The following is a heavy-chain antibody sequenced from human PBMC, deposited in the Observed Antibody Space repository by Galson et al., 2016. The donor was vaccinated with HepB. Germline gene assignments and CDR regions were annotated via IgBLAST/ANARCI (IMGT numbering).Heavy chain of an antibody. CDR3: ARDRAMLTGFDY. V-gene: IGHV3-30*04. CDR1: GFTFSSYT. D-gene: IGHD5-18*01. Sequence: SLRLSCAASGFTFSSYTMHWVRQAPGKGLEWVAVISYDGSNKYYADSAKGRFTISRDNSKNTLFLQMNSLRAEDTAVYYCARDRAMLTGFDYWGQGTLVTVSS. J-gene: IGHJ4*02. CDR2: ISYDGSNK.